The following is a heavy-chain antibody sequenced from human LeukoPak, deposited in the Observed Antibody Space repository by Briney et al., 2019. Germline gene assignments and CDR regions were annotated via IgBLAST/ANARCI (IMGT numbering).Heavy chain of an antibody. CDR1: GFTFSDAW. Sequence: GGSLRLSCAASGFTFSDAWMNWVRQAPGKGLEWVSSISRSSSYIYYADSVKGRFTISRDNAKNSLYLQMNSLRAEDTAVYYCARVTGEAPDWFDPWGQGTLVTVSS. V-gene: IGHV3-21*01. J-gene: IGHJ5*02. CDR2: ISRSSSYI. CDR3: ARVTGEAPDWFDP. D-gene: IGHD3-10*01.